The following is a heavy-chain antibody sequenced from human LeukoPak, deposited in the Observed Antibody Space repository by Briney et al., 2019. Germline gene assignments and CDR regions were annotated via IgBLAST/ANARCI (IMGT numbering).Heavy chain of an antibody. Sequence: PGGSLRLSCAASGFTFSSYEMNWVRQAPGKGLEWVSYISSSGSTIYYADSVKGRFTISRDNAKNSLYLQMNSLRAEDTAVYYCARFGAARRYNWFDPWGQGTLVTVSS. D-gene: IGHD6-6*01. J-gene: IGHJ5*02. CDR3: ARFGAARRYNWFDP. CDR1: GFTFSSYE. V-gene: IGHV3-48*03. CDR2: ISSSGSTI.